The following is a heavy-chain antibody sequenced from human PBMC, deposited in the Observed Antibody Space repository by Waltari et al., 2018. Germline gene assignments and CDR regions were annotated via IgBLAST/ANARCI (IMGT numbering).Heavy chain of an antibody. CDR3: ARAWFNSGFDY. J-gene: IGHJ4*02. D-gene: IGHD3-10*01. CDR2: IHPNSGAT. V-gene: IGHV1-2*02. Sequence: QVQLVQSGAEVKRPGASVKVSCQDSGYTFTANYVPWVRQAPGQGLEWMGWIHPNSGATDYAQQFQGRVTMTLDTSISTLYMELSRLGSDDTAVYYCARAWFNSGFDYWGQGSLVTVSS. CDR1: GYTFTANY.